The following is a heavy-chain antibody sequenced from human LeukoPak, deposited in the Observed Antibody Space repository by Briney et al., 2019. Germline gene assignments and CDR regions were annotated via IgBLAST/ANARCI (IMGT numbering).Heavy chain of an antibody. J-gene: IGHJ4*02. Sequence: PSETLSLTCTVSGGSISSSSYHWGWIRQPPGKGLEWIGSIYYSGSTYYNPSLKSRVTISVDTSKNRFSLKLSSVTAADTAVYYCARRLPYDYGGNCNDYWGQGTLVTVSS. CDR3: ARRLPYDYGGNCNDY. V-gene: IGHV4-39*07. CDR1: GGSISSSSYH. D-gene: IGHD4-23*01. CDR2: IYYSGST.